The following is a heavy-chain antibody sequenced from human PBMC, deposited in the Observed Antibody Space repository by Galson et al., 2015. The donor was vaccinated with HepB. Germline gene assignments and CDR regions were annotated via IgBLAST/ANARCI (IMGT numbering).Heavy chain of an antibody. D-gene: IGHD2-15*01. Sequence: SLRLSCAASGFIFRSYGMHWVRQAPGKGLEWVGITSYDGTNPQYAESVKGRFTISRDNSKNTLYLQMNSLTTEDTAVYYCAKDYQWGYCSAGKCYSEMLEYWGQGTLVIVTS. CDR2: TSYDGTNP. CDR3: AKDYQWGYCSAGKCYSEMLEY. V-gene: IGHV3-30*18. CDR1: GFIFRSYG. J-gene: IGHJ4*02.